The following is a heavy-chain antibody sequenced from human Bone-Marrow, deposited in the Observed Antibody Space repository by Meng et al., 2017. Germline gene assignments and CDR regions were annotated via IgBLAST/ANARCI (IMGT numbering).Heavy chain of an antibody. CDR3: VRDNTVTLDF. V-gene: IGHV3-7*01. D-gene: IGHD4-17*01. CDR2: IKQDGSEK. J-gene: IGHJ4*02. Sequence: GGSLRLSCAASGFTFSSYWMSWVRQAPGKGLEWVANIKQDGSEKYYVDSVKGRFTISRDDPKNSVYLEMNSLRAEDTALYYCVRDNTVTLDFWGKGALVTVSS. CDR1: GFTFSSYW.